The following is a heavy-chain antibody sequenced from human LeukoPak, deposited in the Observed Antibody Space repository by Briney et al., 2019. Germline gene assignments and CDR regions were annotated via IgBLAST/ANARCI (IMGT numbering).Heavy chain of an antibody. J-gene: IGHJ4*02. Sequence: EPSVKVSCKASAATFSSCAISCVRQAPGHGLEWMGGIIPIFGTANYAQKLQGRVTITADESTSTAYMELSSLRSEDTAVYYCARVGEARSSPDYFDYWGQGTLVTVSS. D-gene: IGHD6-6*01. CDR1: AATFSSCA. CDR3: ARVGEARSSPDYFDY. CDR2: IIPIFGTA. V-gene: IGHV1-69*13.